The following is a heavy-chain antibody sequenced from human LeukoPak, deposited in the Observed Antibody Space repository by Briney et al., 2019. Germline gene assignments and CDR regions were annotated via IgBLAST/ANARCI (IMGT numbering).Heavy chain of an antibody. CDR3: AKDREGYYMDV. CDR1: GFTFSSYA. D-gene: IGHD1-26*01. CDR2: ISSNDYIT. J-gene: IGHJ6*03. Sequence: GGSLRLSCAASGFTFSSYAMSWVRQAPGKGLEWVSSISSNDYITYYADSVKGRFTISRDNSKNTLFMQMNSLRAEDTALYYCAKDREGYYMDVWGKGTTVTVSS. V-gene: IGHV3-23*01.